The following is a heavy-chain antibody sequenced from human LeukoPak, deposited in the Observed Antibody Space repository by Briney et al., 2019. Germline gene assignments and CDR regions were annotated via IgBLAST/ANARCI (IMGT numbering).Heavy chain of an antibody. J-gene: IGHJ4*02. CDR1: GFPFXSYA. Sequence: SLGLSXAAAGFPFXSYAMHWVRPAPGKGLEWVAVISYDGSNKYYAPSVKGRFTISRDNSKNTLYLQMNSLRAEDTAVYYCARDLYGIAGQYWGQGTLVTVSS. CDR3: ARDLYGIAGQY. CDR2: ISYDGSNK. D-gene: IGHD6-13*01. V-gene: IGHV3-30-3*01.